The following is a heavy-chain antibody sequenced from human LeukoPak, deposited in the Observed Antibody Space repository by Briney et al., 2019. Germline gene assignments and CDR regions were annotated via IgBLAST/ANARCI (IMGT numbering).Heavy chain of an antibody. Sequence: SETLSLTCTVSGGSISSYQWRWIRQPAGKGLEWIGRIYPSESAIYSPSLKSRVTMSVDTSKKQFSLKVRSVTAADTAVYYCASTAVAGIFNYWGQGTLVTVSS. V-gene: IGHV4-4*07. J-gene: IGHJ4*02. CDR2: IYPSESA. CDR1: GGSISSYQ. CDR3: ASTAVAGIFNY. D-gene: IGHD6-19*01.